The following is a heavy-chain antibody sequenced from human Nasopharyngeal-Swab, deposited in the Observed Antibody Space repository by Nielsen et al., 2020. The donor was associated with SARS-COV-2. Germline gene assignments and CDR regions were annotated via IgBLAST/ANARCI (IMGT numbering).Heavy chain of an antibody. CDR1: GFTVSSNY. V-gene: IGHV3-53*05. D-gene: IGHD1-26*01. CDR3: AVGATGYYYMDV. CDR2: IYSCGST. J-gene: IGHJ6*03. Sequence: GGSLRLSCAASGFTVSSNYMSWVRQATGKGLEWVSVIYSCGSTYYADSVKGRFTISRDNSKNTLYLQMNSLRSEDTAVYYCAVGATGYYYMDVWGKGTTVTVSS.